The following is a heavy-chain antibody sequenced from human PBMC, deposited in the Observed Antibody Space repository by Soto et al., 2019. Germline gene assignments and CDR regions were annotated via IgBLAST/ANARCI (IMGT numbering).Heavy chain of an antibody. CDR1: GFTFSSYA. CDR2: ISGSDGST. D-gene: IGHD1-20*01. CDR3: AKVRYNWNPETLNNWFDP. Sequence: GGSLRLSCADSGFTFSSYAMSWVRQAPGKGLEWVSAISGSDGSTYYADSVKGRFTISRDNSKNTLYLQMSSLRAGDTALYYCAKVRYNWNPETLNNWFDPWGQGTLVTVSS. V-gene: IGHV3-23*01. J-gene: IGHJ5*02.